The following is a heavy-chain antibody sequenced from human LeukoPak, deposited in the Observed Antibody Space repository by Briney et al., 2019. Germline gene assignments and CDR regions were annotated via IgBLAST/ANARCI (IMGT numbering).Heavy chain of an antibody. CDR2: IYHSGNT. J-gene: IGHJ4*02. CDR1: GGSITSNNW. CDR3: ARGVQQWPYYYDY. D-gene: IGHD6-19*01. Sequence: SGTLSLTCAVSGGSITSNNWRSGVRKPPGKGLEWIRSIYHSGNTNYNHSLRSPVTISVDTCKNQFSLKLSSVTAADTAVYYCARGVQQWPYYYDYWGQGTLVTVSS. V-gene: IGHV4-4*02.